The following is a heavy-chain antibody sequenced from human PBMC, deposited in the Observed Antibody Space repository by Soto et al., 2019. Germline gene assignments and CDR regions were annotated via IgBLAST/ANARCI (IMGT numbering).Heavy chain of an antibody. J-gene: IGHJ5*02. CDR2: IYYTGTT. Sequence: SETLSLTCTVSGDPLSSGSYYWSWIRQSPGKRLEWIAYIYYTGTTKYNPSLKSRVTISVDTSKNQFSLRLTSVTAADTAVYYCARAASTYFDLLSAFHPWGQGTLVTVSS. V-gene: IGHV4-61*01. D-gene: IGHD3-9*01. CDR1: GDPLSSGSYY. CDR3: ARAASTYFDLLSAFHP.